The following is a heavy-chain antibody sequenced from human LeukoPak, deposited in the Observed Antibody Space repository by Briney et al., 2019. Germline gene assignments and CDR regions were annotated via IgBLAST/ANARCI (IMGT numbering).Heavy chain of an antibody. CDR1: GGSFSDYY. J-gene: IGHJ4*02. CDR2: INHSGSA. CDR3: ARVGYSSSWSDY. D-gene: IGHD6-13*01. V-gene: IGHV4-34*01. Sequence: SETLSLTCAVYGGSFSDYYWSWIRQPPGKGLEWIGEINHSGSANYNPSLKSRVTISVDTSKNQFSLKLSSVTAADTAVYYCARVGYSSSWSDYWGQGTLVTVSS.